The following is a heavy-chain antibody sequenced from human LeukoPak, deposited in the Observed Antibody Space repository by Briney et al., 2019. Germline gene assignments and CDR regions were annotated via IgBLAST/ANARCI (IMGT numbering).Heavy chain of an antibody. CDR2: IYTSGNT. Sequence: PSQTLSLTCTVSGGSISSGSNYWSWIRQPAGKGLEWIGRIYTSGNTHYKPSLKSRVTISLDTSKNQFSLKLSSVTAADTAVYYCAREDSSGWGYFQHWGQGTLVTVSS. D-gene: IGHD6-19*01. CDR1: GGSISSGSNY. CDR3: AREDSSGWGYFQH. J-gene: IGHJ1*01. V-gene: IGHV4-61*02.